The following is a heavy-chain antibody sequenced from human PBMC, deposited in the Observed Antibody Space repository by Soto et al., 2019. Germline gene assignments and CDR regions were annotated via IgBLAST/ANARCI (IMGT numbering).Heavy chain of an antibody. CDR3: ARRCAGDCYTSEAFAY. Sequence: QVQLQESGPGLVKPSETLSLTCTVSGGSINKYYWSWIRQFPGEGLEWIGYIYYTGSSNYNPSLKSRATISVDTFKNQFSLKLRSVTAADTAVYYCARRCAGDCYTSEAFAYWGQGALVIVSS. V-gene: IGHV4-59*01. CDR1: GGSINKYY. CDR2: IYYTGSS. D-gene: IGHD2-21*01. J-gene: IGHJ4*02.